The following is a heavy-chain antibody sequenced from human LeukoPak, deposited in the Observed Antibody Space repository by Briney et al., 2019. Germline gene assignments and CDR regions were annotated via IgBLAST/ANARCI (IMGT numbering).Heavy chain of an antibody. CDR3: ARTYYGSGSLNYYYYYYYMDV. CDR1: GFTFSSYW. V-gene: IGHV3-7*01. D-gene: IGHD3-10*01. CDR2: IKQDGSEK. J-gene: IGHJ6*03. Sequence: PGGSLRLSCAASGFTFSSYWMSWVRQAPGKGLEWVANIKQDGSEKYYVDSVKGRFTISRDNAKNSLYLQMNSLRAEDTAVYYCARTYYGSGSLNYYYYYYYMDVWGKGTTVTVSS.